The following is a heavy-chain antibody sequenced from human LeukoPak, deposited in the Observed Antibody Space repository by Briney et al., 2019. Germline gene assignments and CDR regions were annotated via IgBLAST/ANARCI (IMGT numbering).Heavy chain of an antibody. D-gene: IGHD1-26*01. CDR3: ARDGQWELSRVDY. CDR2: IWYDGSNK. CDR1: GFTFSSYG. V-gene: IGHV3-33*01. Sequence: GGSLRLSCAASGFTFSSYGMHWVRQAPGKGLEWVAVIWYDGSNKYYADSVKGRFTISRDNSKNTLYLQMNSLRAEDTAVYYCARDGQWELSRVDYWGQGTLVTVSS. J-gene: IGHJ4*02.